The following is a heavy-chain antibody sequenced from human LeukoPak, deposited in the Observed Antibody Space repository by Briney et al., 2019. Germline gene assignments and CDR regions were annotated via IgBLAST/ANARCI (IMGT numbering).Heavy chain of an antibody. D-gene: IGHD6-19*01. V-gene: IGHV3-48*01. J-gene: IGHJ4*02. CDR2: I. CDR3: ARDLGSYTSGWYMGFDY. Sequence: GGSLRLSCVASGFTFSTYSMNWVRQAPGKGLEWVSYIYYADSVKGRFTISRDNAKNSLYLQVSSLRAEDTAIYYCARDLGSYTSGWYMGFDYWGQGTLVTVSS. CDR1: GFTFSTYS.